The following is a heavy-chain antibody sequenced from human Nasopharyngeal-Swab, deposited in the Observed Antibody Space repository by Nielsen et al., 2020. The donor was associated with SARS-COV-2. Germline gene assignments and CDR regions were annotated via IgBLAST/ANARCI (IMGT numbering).Heavy chain of an antibody. Sequence: GESLKISCTASGFSFNNYDMHWVRQAPGKGLEWVAVISYEGSKNFYAESVEGRFTISRDYSKSTLYLQMDSLRTEDTAMYYCAKANVLFWFGQFKNDGFDIWGQGTMVAVSS. J-gene: IGHJ3*02. V-gene: IGHV3-30*18. CDR2: ISYEGSKN. D-gene: IGHD3-10*01. CDR1: GFSFNNYD. CDR3: AKANVLFWFGQFKNDGFDI.